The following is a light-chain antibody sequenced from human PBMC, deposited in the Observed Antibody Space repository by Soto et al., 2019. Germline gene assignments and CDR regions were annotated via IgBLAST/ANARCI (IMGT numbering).Light chain of an antibody. V-gene: IGKV1-27*01. CDR3: QTYNSARVT. Sequence: DIQMTQSPSSLSASVGDRVTITCRASQGISNSLAWYQQNAGKSPKLLIYAASNLQSGVPSRFSGSGSGTDFSLTISSLQPEDVATYYCQTYNSARVTFRGGTKVEIK. J-gene: IGKJ4*01. CDR1: QGISNS. CDR2: AAS.